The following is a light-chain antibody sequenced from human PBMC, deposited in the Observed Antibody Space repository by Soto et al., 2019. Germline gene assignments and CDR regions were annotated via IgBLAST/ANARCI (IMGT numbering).Light chain of an antibody. J-gene: IGKJ1*01. CDR1: QSVSSY. Sequence: EVVLTQSPVTLSLSPGERATLSCRASQSVSSYLAWYQQKAGQAPRLLIHGATTRATGIPARFSGSGSGTDFTLTISRLEPEDFAVYFCQQYDSSPQAFGLGTKVDIK. CDR2: GAT. CDR3: QQYDSSPQA. V-gene: IGKV3-20*01.